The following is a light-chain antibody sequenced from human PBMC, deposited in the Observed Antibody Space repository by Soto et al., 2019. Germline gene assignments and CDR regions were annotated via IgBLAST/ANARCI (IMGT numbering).Light chain of an antibody. Sequence: EIVMTQAPVTLSVSPGEISTLSCRARKSVSSNSAWYQQKPGQARRLIISYVSRSATGIPARFSGSGSGTDFTITISSLQSEDYAVYYWQQYNNRLSFGQGTRLEIK. CDR2: YVS. V-gene: IGKV3-15*01. CDR1: KSVSSN. CDR3: QQYNNRLS. J-gene: IGKJ5*01.